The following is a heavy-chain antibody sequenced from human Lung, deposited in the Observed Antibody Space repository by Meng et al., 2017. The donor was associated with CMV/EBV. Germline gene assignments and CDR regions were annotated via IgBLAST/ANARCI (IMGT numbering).Heavy chain of an antibody. Sequence: SXTXSLXCTVSPGSISGSDYYWGWIRQPPGKGLEWIGYIYYSGSTYYNPSLKSRLTISVDTSKNQFSLNLKSVTAADTAVYYCVKTAGIPGTTWYLDTWGQGNLVTVSS. D-gene: IGHD1-7*01. CDR1: PGSISGSDYY. CDR2: IYYSGST. J-gene: IGHJ4*02. V-gene: IGHV4-30-4*02. CDR3: VKTAGIPGTTWYLDT.